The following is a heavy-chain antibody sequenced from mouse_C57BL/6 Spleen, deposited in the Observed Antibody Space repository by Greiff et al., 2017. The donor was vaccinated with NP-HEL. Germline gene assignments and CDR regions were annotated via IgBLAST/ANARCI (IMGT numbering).Heavy chain of an antibody. CDR2: IDPSDSYT. CDR3: ARNYYGSPFDY. D-gene: IGHD1-1*01. V-gene: IGHV1-50*01. J-gene: IGHJ2*01. CDR1: GYTFTSYW. Sequence: QVQLQQPGAELVKPGASVKLSCKASGYTFTSYWMQWVKQRPGPGLEWIGEIDPSDSYTNYNQKFKGKATLTVDTSSSTAYMQLSSLTSEDSAVYYCARNYYGSPFDYWGQGTTLTVSS.